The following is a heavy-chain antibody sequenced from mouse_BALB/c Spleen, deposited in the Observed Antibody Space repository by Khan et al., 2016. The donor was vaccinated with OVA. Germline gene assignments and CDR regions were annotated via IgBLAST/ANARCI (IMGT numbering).Heavy chain of an antibody. J-gene: IGHJ1*01. CDR1: GFTFSNFG. CDR2: MSSCSSTI. Sequence: EVELVESGGGLVQPAGSRTLSCAASGFTFSNFGMHWVRQAPKKGLEWVAYMSSCSSTIYYVDTVKGRFTISRDNLKNILFLQMTSLRSEDTAMYYCARSGGNFHWYFDVWGEGTTLTVSS. D-gene: IGHD3-1*01. CDR3: ARSGGNFHWYFDV. V-gene: IGHV5-17*02.